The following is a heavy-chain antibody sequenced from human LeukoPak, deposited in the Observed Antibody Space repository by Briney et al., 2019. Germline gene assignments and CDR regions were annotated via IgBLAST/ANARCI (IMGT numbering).Heavy chain of an antibody. CDR3: ARAQGSGWYDY. CDR2: IGTAGDT. CDR1: GFTFSSYG. J-gene: IGHJ4*02. Sequence: PGRSLRLSCAASGFTFSSYGMHWVRQATGKGLEWVSGIGTAGDTYYPGSVKGRFTISRENAKNSLYLQMNSLRAGDTAVYYCARAQGSGWYDYWGQGTLVTVSS. V-gene: IGHV3-13*01. D-gene: IGHD6-19*01.